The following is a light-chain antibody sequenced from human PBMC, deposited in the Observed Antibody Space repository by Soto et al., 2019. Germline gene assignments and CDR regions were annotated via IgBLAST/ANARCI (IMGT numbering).Light chain of an antibody. CDR2: GAS. CDR3: QQYNNWPELLT. Sequence: EIVMTQSPATLSVSPGERATLSCRASQSVSSNLAWYQQKPGQAPMLLIYGASTRATGIPARFSGSGSGTEFTLTISSLQSEDFAVYYCQQYNNWPELLTFGGGTKVEIK. CDR1: QSVSSN. V-gene: IGKV3-15*01. J-gene: IGKJ4*01.